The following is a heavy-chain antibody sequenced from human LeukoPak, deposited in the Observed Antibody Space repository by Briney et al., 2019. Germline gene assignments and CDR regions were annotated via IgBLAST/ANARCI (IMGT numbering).Heavy chain of an antibody. CDR2: IYTSGST. J-gene: IGHJ4*02. D-gene: IGHD3-16*01. CDR3: ARAGGVAAPFS. CDR1: GGSISSGSYY. Sequence: SETLSLTCTVSGGSISSGSYYWSWIRQPAGKGLEWIGRIYTSGSTNYNPSLKSRVTISVDTSKNQFSLKLSSVTAADTAVYYCARAGGVAAPFSWGQGTLVTVSS. V-gene: IGHV4-61*02.